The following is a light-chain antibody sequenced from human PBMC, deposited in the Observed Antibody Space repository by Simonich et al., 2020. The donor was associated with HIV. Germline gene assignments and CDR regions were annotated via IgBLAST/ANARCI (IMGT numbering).Light chain of an antibody. CDR3: QQYNSYTWT. CDR1: QDISNY. J-gene: IGKJ1*01. Sequence: DIQMTQSPSSLSASVGDRVTNTCQASQDISNYLNWYQQKPGKAPKLLIYKASSLESGVPSRFSGSGSGTEFTLTISSLQPDDFATYYCQQYNSYTWTFGQGTKVEIK. V-gene: IGKV1-5*03. CDR2: KAS.